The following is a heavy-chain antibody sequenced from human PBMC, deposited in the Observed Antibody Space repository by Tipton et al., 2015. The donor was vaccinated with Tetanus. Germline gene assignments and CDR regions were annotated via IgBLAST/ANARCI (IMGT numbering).Heavy chain of an antibody. CDR3: GRAPVQGVGSGDWFGP. V-gene: IGHV4-31*03. Sequence: TLSLTCTVSGGPISSGDYYWSWIRQHPGKGLEWIGYIFYNGRTDSNPSLRSRVNISVDRSKNQFLLKLNSVTAADTGVYFWGRAPVQGVGSGDWFGPWGQGTLVTVSS. D-gene: IGHD3-10*01. J-gene: IGHJ5*02. CDR1: GGPISSGDYY. CDR2: IFYNGRT.